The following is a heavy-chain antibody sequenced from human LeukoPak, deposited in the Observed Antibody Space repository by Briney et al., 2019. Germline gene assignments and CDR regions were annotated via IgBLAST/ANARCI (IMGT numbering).Heavy chain of an antibody. D-gene: IGHD1-7*01. J-gene: IGHJ4*02. CDR2: IWYDGSNK. CDR3: AKERLELRSLDY. CDR1: GFTFSSYG. V-gene: IGHV3-33*06. Sequence: GGSLRLSCAASGFTFSSYGMHWVRQAPGKGLEWVAVIWYDGSNKYYADSVKGRFTISRDNSKNTLYLQMNSLRAEDTAVYYCAKERLELRSLDYWGQGTLVTLSS.